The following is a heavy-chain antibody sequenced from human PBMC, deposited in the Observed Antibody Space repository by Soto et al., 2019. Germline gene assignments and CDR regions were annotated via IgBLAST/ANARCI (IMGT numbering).Heavy chain of an antibody. D-gene: IGHD3-10*01. CDR2: INPNSGGT. Sequence: GASVKVSCKASGYTFTGYYMHWVRQAPGQGLEWMGWINPNSGGTNYAQKFQGWVTMTRDTSISTAYMELSRLRSDDTAVYYCARDLGYGSAPDYYGMDVWGQGTTVTVSS. CDR3: ARDLGYGSAPDYYGMDV. J-gene: IGHJ6*02. CDR1: GYTFTGYY. V-gene: IGHV1-2*04.